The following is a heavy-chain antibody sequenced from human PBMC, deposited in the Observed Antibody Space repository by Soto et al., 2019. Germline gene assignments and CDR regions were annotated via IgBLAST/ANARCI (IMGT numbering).Heavy chain of an antibody. CDR3: ARDLMRLTNDWYFDL. CDR1: GGSISGGVHS. V-gene: IGHV4-30-4*01. Sequence: QVQLQESGPGLVKPSETLSLTCTVSGGSISGGVHSWSWIRQPPGKGLEWIGHIFDSGSTYYNPSLKSRLTRSVDTSKNQCSLRLSSVTAADTAVYYCARDLMRLTNDWYFDLWGRGTLVTVSS. J-gene: IGHJ2*01. D-gene: IGHD2-8*01. CDR2: IFDSGST.